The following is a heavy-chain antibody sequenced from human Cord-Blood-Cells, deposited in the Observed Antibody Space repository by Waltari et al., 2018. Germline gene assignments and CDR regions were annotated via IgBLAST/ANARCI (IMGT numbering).Heavy chain of an antibody. CDR3: ARRRAGTTFDY. J-gene: IGHJ4*02. Sequence: QLQLQESGPGLVKPSETLSLTCTVSGGSINSSSYYWGWIRQPPGKGLEWIGSIYYSGSTYYNPSLKSRVTISVDTSKNQFSLKLSSVTAADTAVYYCARRRAGTTFDYWGQGTLVTVSS. CDR1: GGSINSSSYY. V-gene: IGHV4-39*01. CDR2: IYYSGST. D-gene: IGHD6-19*01.